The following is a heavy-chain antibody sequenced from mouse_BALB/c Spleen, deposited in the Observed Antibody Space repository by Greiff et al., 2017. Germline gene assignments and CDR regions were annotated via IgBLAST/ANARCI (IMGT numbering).Heavy chain of an antibody. D-gene: IGHD2-2*01. V-gene: IGHV3-2*02. CDR2: ISYSGST. CDR3: ASSRGYDGGFAY. CDR1: GYSITSDYA. Sequence: VQLKESGPGLVKPSQSLSLTCTVTGYSITSDYAWNWIRQFPGNKLEWMGYISYSGSTSYNPSLKSRISITRDTSKNQFFLQLNSVTTEDTATYYCASSRGYDGGFAYWGQGTLVTVSA. J-gene: IGHJ3*01.